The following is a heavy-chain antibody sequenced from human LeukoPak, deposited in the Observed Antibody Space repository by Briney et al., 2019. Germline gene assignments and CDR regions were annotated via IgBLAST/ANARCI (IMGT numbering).Heavy chain of an antibody. D-gene: IGHD2-2*01. CDR3: AREVPVTTFDY. J-gene: IGHJ4*02. CDR1: GFTFSSYG. Sequence: GGSLRLSCAASGFTFSSYGMHWVRQAPGKGLEWVAVIWYDGSNKYYADSVEGRFTISRDNSKNTLYLQMNSLRAEDTAVYYCAREVPVTTFDYWGQGTLVTVSS. CDR2: IWYDGSNK. V-gene: IGHV3-33*01.